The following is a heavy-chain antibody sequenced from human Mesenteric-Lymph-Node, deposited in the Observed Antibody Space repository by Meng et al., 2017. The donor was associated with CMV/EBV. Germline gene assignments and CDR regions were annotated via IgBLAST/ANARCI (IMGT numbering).Heavy chain of an antibody. V-gene: IGHV3-21*01. D-gene: IGHD3-22*01. CDR2: ISSSGSDV. J-gene: IGHJ4*02. CDR3: ARDGYYYDSSGTDY. Sequence: GESLKISCVASGFTFSSHAMSWVRQAPGKGLEWVSCISSSGSDVYYADSLKGRFTISRDNAKNSLYLQMNSLRAEDTAVYYCARDGYYYDSSGTDYWGQGTLVTVSS. CDR1: GFTFSSHA.